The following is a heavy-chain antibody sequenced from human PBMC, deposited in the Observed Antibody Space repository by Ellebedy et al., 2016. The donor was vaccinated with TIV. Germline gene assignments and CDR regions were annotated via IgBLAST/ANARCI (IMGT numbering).Heavy chain of an antibody. J-gene: IGHJ3*02. CDR3: AKESDAFDI. CDR1: GFTFSSYV. V-gene: IGHV3-30*18. Sequence: GGSLRLSXAASGFTFSSYVMHWVRQAPGKGLEWVQGISSDGSIPYYTASLRGRFTISRDNSNNTLYLQMNSLQPEDTAVYYCAKESDAFDIWGQGTLVTVSS. CDR2: ISSDGSIP.